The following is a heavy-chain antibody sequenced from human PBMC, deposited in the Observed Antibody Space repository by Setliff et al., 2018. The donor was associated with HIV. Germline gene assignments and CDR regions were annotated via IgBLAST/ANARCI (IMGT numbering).Heavy chain of an antibody. CDR3: ARHLEVPQAGLHFDY. CDR2: INHSGST. J-gene: IGHJ4*02. D-gene: IGHD6-13*01. V-gene: IGHV4-34*01. CDR1: GGSFSVYY. Sequence: SETLSLTCAVSGGSFSVYYWSWIRQPPGKGLEWIGEINHSGSTNYNPSLKSRITISVDTSKDQFSLTLSSVTAADTAVYYCARHLEVPQAGLHFDYWGQGILVTVSS.